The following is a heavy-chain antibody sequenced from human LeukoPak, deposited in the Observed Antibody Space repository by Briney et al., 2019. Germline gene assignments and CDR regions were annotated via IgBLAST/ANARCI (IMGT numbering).Heavy chain of an antibody. CDR1: GFAFSSYA. CDR2: ISGSGGTT. D-gene: IGHD1-26*01. V-gene: IGHV3-23*01. CDR3: ANQAGGTGYYFDN. Sequence: SGGSLRLSCAASGFAFSSYAMSWVRRAPGKGLEWVSSISGSGGTTYYADSVKGRLSVSRDNSKNTLYLQMSSLRAEDTAVYYCANQAGGTGYYFDNWGQGTLVTVSS. J-gene: IGHJ4*02.